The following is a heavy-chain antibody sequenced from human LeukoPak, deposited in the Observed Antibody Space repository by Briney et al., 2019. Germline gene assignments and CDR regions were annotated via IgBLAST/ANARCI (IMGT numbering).Heavy chain of an antibody. V-gene: IGHV3-53*01. CDR2: IYSGGST. J-gene: IGHJ4*02. CDR1: GFTVSSNY. Sequence: GGSLRLSCAASGFTVSSNYMSWVRQAPGKGLEWVSVIYSGGSTYYADSVKGRFTISRDNSKNTLYLQMNSLRAEDTAVYYCAKDLAVTTVGGSDYFDYWGQGTLVTVSS. D-gene: IGHD4-23*01. CDR3: AKDLAVTTVGGSDYFDY.